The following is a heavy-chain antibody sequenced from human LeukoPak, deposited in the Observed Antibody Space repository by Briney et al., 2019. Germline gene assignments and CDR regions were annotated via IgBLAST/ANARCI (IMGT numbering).Heavy chain of an antibody. CDR1: GFTFSSYG. J-gene: IGHJ3*02. Sequence: GRSLRLSCAASGFTFSSYGMHWVRQAPGKGLEWVAVISYDGSNKYYADSVKGRFTISRDNSKNTLYLQMNSLRAEDTAVYYCAKDIVATTAFDIWGQGTMVTVSS. V-gene: IGHV3-30*18. CDR3: AKDIVATTAFDI. D-gene: IGHD5-12*01. CDR2: ISYDGSNK.